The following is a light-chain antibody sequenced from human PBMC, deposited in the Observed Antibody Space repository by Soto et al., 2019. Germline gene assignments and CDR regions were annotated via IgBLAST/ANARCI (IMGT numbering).Light chain of an antibody. V-gene: IGKV2-30*01. CDR3: IQGTHWPPYT. J-gene: IGKJ2*01. Sequence: DVVMTQSPLSLPVTLGQPASISCRSSQSLAYIDGNTYLNWFQQRPGQSPRRLIYKVSNRDSGVPDRFSGSGSGTDFTMKISRVEAEDVGVYYCIQGTHWPPYTFGQGTKVEIK. CDR1: QSLAYIDGNTY. CDR2: KVS.